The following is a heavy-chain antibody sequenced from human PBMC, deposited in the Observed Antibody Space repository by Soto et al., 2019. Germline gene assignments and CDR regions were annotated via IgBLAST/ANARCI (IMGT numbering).Heavy chain of an antibody. J-gene: IGHJ4*02. V-gene: IGHV4-39*01. Sequence: SETLSLTCTVSGGSISSSSYYWGWIRQPPGKGLEWIGSIYYSGSTYYNPSLKSRVTISVDTCKNQSFLMLSSVTASDTAVYYCARHSVSSPLTFDYWGQGTLVTVSS. CDR3: ARHSVSSPLTFDY. CDR2: IYYSGST. CDR1: GGSISSSSYY. D-gene: IGHD6-13*01.